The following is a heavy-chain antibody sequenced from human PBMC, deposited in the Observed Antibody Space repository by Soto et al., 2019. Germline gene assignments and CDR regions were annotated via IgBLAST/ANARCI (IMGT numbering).Heavy chain of an antibody. CDR2: IYWDDDK. CDR1: GLSLSTSGVG. Sequence: QIILKESGPTLVKPTQTLTLTCTFSGLSLSTSGVGVGWIRQPPGKALEWLALIYWDDDKRYGPTLKSRLTITKDTSKTPLVPTTPNMGPVDTAIYCWPHRSAPEYFRHWGQGSLVTVSS. J-gene: IGHJ1*01. V-gene: IGHV2-5*05. CDR3: PHRSAPEYFRH.